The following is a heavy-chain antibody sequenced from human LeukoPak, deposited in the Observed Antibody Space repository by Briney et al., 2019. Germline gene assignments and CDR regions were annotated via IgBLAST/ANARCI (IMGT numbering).Heavy chain of an antibody. CDR1: GFTFSSYE. V-gene: IGHV3-48*03. Sequence: GGSLRLSCAASGFTFSSYEMNWVRQAPGKGLEWVSYISSSGSTIYYADSVKGRFTISRDNAKNSLYLQMNSLRAEDTAVYYCARDGGYYYDSSGYNFDYWGQGTLVTVSS. J-gene: IGHJ4*02. CDR2: ISSSGSTI. CDR3: ARDGGYYYDSSGYNFDY. D-gene: IGHD3-22*01.